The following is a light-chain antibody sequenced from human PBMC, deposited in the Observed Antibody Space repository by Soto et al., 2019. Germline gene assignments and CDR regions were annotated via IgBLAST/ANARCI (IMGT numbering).Light chain of an antibody. J-gene: IGKJ2*01. CDR1: QNVLYSSNNKNY. V-gene: IGKV4-1*01. CDR3: QQYYSTPYT. Sequence: DIVMTQSPDSLAVSLGERATINCKSSQNVLYSSNNKNYLAWYQQKPGQPPNLLIYWASSRESGVPDRFSGSGSGTDFTLTISGLQAEDVAVYYCQQYYSTPYTFGQGTKLEIK. CDR2: WAS.